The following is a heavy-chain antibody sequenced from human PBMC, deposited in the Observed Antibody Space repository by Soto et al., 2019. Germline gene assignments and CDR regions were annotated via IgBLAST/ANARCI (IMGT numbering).Heavy chain of an antibody. CDR2: ISSSSSYI. J-gene: IGHJ5*02. CDR3: ARDSVEYCSSTSCFRLNWFDP. V-gene: IGHV3-21*01. CDR1: VFTFSSYS. D-gene: IGHD2-2*01. Sequence: PGGSLRLSCASSVFTFSSYSMNWVRQAPGKGLEWVSSISSSSSYIYYADSVKGRFTISRDNAKNSLYLQMNSLRAEDTAVYYCARDSVEYCSSTSCFRLNWFDPWGQGTLVTVSS.